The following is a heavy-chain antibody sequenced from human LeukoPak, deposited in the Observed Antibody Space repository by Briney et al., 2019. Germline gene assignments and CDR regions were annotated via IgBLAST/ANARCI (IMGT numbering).Heavy chain of an antibody. V-gene: IGHV4-31*03. CDR3: ARGYDSSAYYPFNY. D-gene: IGHD3-22*01. Sequence: SETLSLTCTVSGGSISSGGYYWSWIRQHPGKGLEWIGYIYYSGSTYYNPSLKSRVTISVDTSKNQFSLKLSSVTAADTAVYYCARGYDSSAYYPFNYWGQGTLVTVSS. CDR2: IYYSGST. J-gene: IGHJ4*02. CDR1: GGSISSGGYY.